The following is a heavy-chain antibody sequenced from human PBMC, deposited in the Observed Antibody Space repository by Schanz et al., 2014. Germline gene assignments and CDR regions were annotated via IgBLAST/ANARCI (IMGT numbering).Heavy chain of an antibody. V-gene: IGHV4-61*02. D-gene: IGHD2-8*02. Sequence: QVQLQESGPGLVKPSQTLSLTCSVSGGSISSGSYYWNWIRQPAGKGLEWIGRVYTSGSTNYNPSLKSRATISQDTSKNHFSLKLRSVTAADTAVYYCARDSLRGATGGYGMDVWGQGTTVTVSS. CDR3: ARDSLRGATGGYGMDV. CDR1: GGSISSGSYY. CDR2: VYTSGST. J-gene: IGHJ6*02.